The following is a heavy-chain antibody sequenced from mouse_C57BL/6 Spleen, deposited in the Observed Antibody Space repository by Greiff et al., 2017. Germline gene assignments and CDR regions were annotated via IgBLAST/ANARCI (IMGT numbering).Heavy chain of an antibody. D-gene: IGHD2-12*01. CDR3: ARENYSSMDY. V-gene: IGHV1-55*01. CDR2: IYPGSGST. Sequence: QVQLQQPGAELVQPGASVKMSCKASGYTFTSYWLTWVKQRPGQGLEWIGDIYPGSGSTNYNEKFKSKATLTVDTSSSTAYMQLSSLTSEDSAVYYCARENYSSMDYWGQGTSGTVSS. J-gene: IGHJ4*01. CDR1: GYTFTSYW.